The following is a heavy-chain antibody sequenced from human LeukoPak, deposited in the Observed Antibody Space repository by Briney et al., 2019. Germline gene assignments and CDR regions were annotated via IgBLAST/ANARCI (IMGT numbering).Heavy chain of an antibody. CDR3: ARQTGSGLFILP. V-gene: IGHV4-39*01. CDR1: GVSISSSNSY. D-gene: IGHD3/OR15-3a*01. Sequence: SETLSLTCTVSGVSISSSNSYWGWIRQPPGKGLEWIGSIYYSGNTYYNASLKSQVSISIDTSKNQFSLRLTSVTAADTAMYYCARQTGSGLFILPGGQGTLVTVSS. J-gene: IGHJ4*02. CDR2: IYYSGNT.